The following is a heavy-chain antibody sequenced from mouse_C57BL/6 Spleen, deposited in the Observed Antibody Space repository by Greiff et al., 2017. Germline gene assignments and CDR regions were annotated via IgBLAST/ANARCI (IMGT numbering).Heavy chain of an antibody. CDR2: ISSGGSYT. V-gene: IGHV5-6*01. J-gene: IGHJ4*01. Sequence: EVKLVESGGDLVKPGGSLKLSCAASGFTFSSYGMSWVRQTPDKRLEWVATISSGGSYTYYPDSVKGRFTISRDNAKNTLYLQMSRLKSEDTAMXYCARQGYDYGGAMDYWGQGTSVTVSS. D-gene: IGHD2-4*01. CDR3: ARQGYDYGGAMDY. CDR1: GFTFSSYG.